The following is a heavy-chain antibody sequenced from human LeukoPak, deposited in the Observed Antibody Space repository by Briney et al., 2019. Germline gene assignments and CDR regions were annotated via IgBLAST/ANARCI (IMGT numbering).Heavy chain of an antibody. J-gene: IGHJ4*02. CDR3: AKDRGYYDSSGYQED. CDR2: ISGDGGST. V-gene: IGHV3-43*02. CDR1: GFTFDDYA. D-gene: IGHD3-22*01. Sequence: GGSLRLSCAASGFTFDDYAMHWVRQAPGKGLEWVSLISGDGGSTYYADSVKGRFTISRDNSKNSLYLQMNSLRTEDTALYYCAKDRGYYDSSGYQEDWGQGTLVAVSS.